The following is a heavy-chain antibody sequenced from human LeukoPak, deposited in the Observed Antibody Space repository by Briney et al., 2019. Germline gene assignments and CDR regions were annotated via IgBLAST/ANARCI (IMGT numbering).Heavy chain of an antibody. V-gene: IGHV3-7*01. CDR3: TSWGDTTAEYFQR. J-gene: IGHJ1*01. Sequence: GGSLRLSCVVSGFTFNRCWMNWVRQAPGKGLEWVAHINPDGRDTYYVDSVKGRFTISRDNAQNSMYLQMNSLRVEDTAVYYCTSWGDTTAEYFQRWGQGTLATVSS. CDR2: INPDGRDT. D-gene: IGHD2-21*02. CDR1: GFTFNRCW.